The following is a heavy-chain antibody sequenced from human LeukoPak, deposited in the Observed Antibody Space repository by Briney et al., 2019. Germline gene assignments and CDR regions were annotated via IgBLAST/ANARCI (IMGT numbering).Heavy chain of an antibody. Sequence: QTLSLTCTVSGGSISSGGYYWSWIRQHPGKGLEWIGYIYYSGSTYHNPSLKSRVTISVDTSKNQFSLELSSVTAADTALYYCARXSGYCSSTSCYDAFDIWGQGTMVTVSS. CDR1: GGSISSGGYY. V-gene: IGHV4-31*03. D-gene: IGHD2-2*01. CDR3: ARXSGYCSSTSCYDAFDI. J-gene: IGHJ3*02. CDR2: IYYSGST.